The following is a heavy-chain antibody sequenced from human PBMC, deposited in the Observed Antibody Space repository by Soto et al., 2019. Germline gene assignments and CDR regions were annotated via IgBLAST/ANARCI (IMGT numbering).Heavy chain of an antibody. CDR1: GGTFSSYT. J-gene: IGHJ4*02. CDR2: IIPILGIA. Sequence: QVQLVQSGAEVKKPGSSVKVSCKASGGTFSSYTISWVRQAPGQGLEWMGRIIPILGIANYAQKFQGRVTITADKYTSTAYMELSSLRSEDTAVYYCARDRCRLGNCYPRGYYFDYWGQGTLVTVSS. CDR3: ARDRCRLGNCYPRGYYFDY. V-gene: IGHV1-69*08. D-gene: IGHD2-15*01.